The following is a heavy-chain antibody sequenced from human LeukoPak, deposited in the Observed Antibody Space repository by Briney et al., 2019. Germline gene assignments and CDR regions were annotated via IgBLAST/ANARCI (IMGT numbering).Heavy chain of an antibody. V-gene: IGHV4-61*02. Sequence: SETLSLTCTVSGGSISSSSYYWSWIRQPAGKGLEWIGRIYTSGSTNYNPSLKSRVTMSVDTSKNQFSLRLSSVTAADTAVYYCARLVGAKYYYYMDVWGKGTTVTVSS. CDR2: IYTSGST. D-gene: IGHD1-26*01. J-gene: IGHJ6*03. CDR1: GGSISSSSYY. CDR3: ARLVGAKYYYYMDV.